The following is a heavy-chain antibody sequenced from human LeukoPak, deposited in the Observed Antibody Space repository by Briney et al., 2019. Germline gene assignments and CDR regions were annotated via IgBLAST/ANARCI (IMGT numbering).Heavy chain of an antibody. D-gene: IGHD3-22*01. CDR2: IWHDGTKR. CDR1: RFTFSDFG. J-gene: IGHJ4*02. CDR3: AISYYDSSAYALHY. Sequence: GRSLRLSCAGSRFTFSDFGMHWVRQAPGKGLEWVAVIWHDGTKRHYAESVKGRFAISRDDSRNTLYLQMNSLRADDTAVYYCAISYYDSSAYALHYWGQGTLVTVSS. V-gene: IGHV3-33*01.